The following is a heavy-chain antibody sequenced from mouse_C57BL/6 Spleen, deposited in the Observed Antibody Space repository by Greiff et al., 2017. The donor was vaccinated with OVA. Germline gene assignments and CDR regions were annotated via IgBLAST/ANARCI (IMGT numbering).Heavy chain of an antibody. J-gene: IGHJ1*03. V-gene: IGHV5-17*01. Sequence: EVKLMESGGGLVKPGGSLKLSCAASGFTFSDYGMHWVRQAPEKGLEWVAYISSGSSTIYYADTVKGRFTISRDNAKNTLFLQMTSLRSEDTAMYYCARKYYSKDWYFDVWGTGTTVTVSS. CDR3: ARKYYSKDWYFDV. CDR1: GFTFSDYG. D-gene: IGHD2-5*01. CDR2: ISSGSSTI.